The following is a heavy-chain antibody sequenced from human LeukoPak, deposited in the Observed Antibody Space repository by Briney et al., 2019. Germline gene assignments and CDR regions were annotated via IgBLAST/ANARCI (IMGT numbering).Heavy chain of an antibody. CDR1: GYTFTSYG. V-gene: IGHV1-18*04. J-gene: IGHJ4*02. Sequence: ASVKVSCKASGYTFTSYGISWVRQAPGQGLEWMGWISAYNGNTNYAQKLQGRVTMTTDTSTSTAYMELRSLRSDDTAVYYCARGRRNVVVPAVAFDYWGQGTLVTVSS. CDR3: ARGRRNVVVPAVAFDY. D-gene: IGHD2-2*01. CDR2: ISAYNGNT.